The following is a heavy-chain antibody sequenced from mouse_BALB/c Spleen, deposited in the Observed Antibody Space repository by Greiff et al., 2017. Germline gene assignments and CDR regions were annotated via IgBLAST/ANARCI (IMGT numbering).Heavy chain of an antibody. CDR1: GFTFSSYT. D-gene: IGHD1-1*01. J-gene: IGHJ2*01. Sequence: EVMLVESGGGLVQPGGSLKLSCAASGFTFSSYTMSWVRQTPEKRLEWVAYISNGGGSTYYPDTVKGRFTISRDNAKNTLYLQMSSLKSEDTAMYYCARHEIYYYGSIYFDYWGQGTTLTVSS. CDR3: ARHEIYYYGSIYFDY. V-gene: IGHV5-12-2*01. CDR2: ISNGGGST.